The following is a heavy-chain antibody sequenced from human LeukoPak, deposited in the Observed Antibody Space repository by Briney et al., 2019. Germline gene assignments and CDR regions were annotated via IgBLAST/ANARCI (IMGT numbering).Heavy chain of an antibody. Sequence: GGSLRLSCAASGFTFSSYSMNWVRQAPGKGLESVSSISSSSSYIYYADSVKGRFTISRDNAKNSLYLQMNSLRAEDTAVYYCARDMDLDIVVVVAATALDYWGQGTLVTVSS. D-gene: IGHD2-15*01. CDR2: ISSSSSYI. CDR1: GFTFSSYS. CDR3: ARDMDLDIVVVVAATALDY. V-gene: IGHV3-21*01. J-gene: IGHJ4*02.